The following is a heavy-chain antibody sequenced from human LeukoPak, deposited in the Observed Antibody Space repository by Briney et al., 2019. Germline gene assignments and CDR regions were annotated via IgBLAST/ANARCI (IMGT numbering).Heavy chain of an antibody. Sequence: QTGGSLRLSCAASGFTFSSYAMSWVRQAPGKGLEWVSAISGSGGSTYYADSVKGRFTISRDNSKNTLYLQMNSLRAEDTAVYYCAKGPQLYSGYHPDYWGQGTLVTVSS. V-gene: IGHV3-23*01. CDR3: AKGPQLYSGYHPDY. CDR1: GFTFSSYA. J-gene: IGHJ4*02. D-gene: IGHD5-12*01. CDR2: ISGSGGST.